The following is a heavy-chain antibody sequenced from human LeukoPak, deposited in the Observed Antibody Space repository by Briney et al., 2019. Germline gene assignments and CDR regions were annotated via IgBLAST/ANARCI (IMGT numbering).Heavy chain of an antibody. CDR3: AREGRKFPAAIPALY. Sequence: PSETLSLTCTVSGGSISSSSYYWGWIRQPPGKGLEWIGSSYYSGSTYYNPALKSRVTISVDTSKNQFSLKLSSVTAADTAVYYCAREGRKFPAAIPALYWGQGTLVTVSS. D-gene: IGHD2-2*02. J-gene: IGHJ4*02. CDR2: SYYSGST. V-gene: IGHV4-39*07. CDR1: GGSISSSSYY.